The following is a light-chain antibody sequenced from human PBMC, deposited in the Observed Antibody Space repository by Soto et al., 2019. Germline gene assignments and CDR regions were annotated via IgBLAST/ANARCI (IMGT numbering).Light chain of an antibody. V-gene: IGLV2-14*03. CDR2: DVN. J-gene: IGLJ1*01. Sequence: QSALTQPASVSGSPGQSIAISCTGTSSDVGGYDYVSWYQQLPGKAPKLMIYDVNNRPSGASNRFSGSKSGNTASLTISGLQAEDEADYYCSSYTSSSPLVFGAGTKVTVL. CDR1: SSDVGGYDY. CDR3: SSYTSSSPLV.